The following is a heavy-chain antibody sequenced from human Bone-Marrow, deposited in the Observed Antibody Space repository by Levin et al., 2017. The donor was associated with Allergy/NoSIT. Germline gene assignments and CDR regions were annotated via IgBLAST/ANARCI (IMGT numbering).Heavy chain of an antibody. Sequence: GESLKISCVASGFTFRNHRMHWVRQAPGKGLVWVSCIESDVSSTSYADSVKGRFTISRDNAKNTVYLQMNSLRVDDTAVYYCARDGDGLGVWGQGTTVIVSS. J-gene: IGHJ6*02. V-gene: IGHV3-74*01. CDR1: GFTFRNHR. CDR3: ARDGDGLGV. D-gene: IGHD3-16*01. CDR2: IESDVSST.